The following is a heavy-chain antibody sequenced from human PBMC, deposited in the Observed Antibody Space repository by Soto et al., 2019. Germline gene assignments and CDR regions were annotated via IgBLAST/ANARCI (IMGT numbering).Heavy chain of an antibody. D-gene: IGHD3-10*01. Sequence: QVQLVQSEAEVKKPGSSVKVSCKASGGTFSSYTISWVRQAPGQGLEWMGRIIPILGIANYAQKFQGRVTITADKSTSTAYMELSSLRSEDTAVYYCARVRGEDYYGMDVWGQGTTVTVSS. CDR2: IIPILGIA. J-gene: IGHJ6*02. CDR1: GGTFSSYT. CDR3: ARVRGEDYYGMDV. V-gene: IGHV1-69*02.